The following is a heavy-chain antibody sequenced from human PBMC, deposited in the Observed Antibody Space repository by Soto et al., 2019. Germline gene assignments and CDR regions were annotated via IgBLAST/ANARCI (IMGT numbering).Heavy chain of an antibody. CDR2: ISGSGGST. Sequence: PGGSLRLSCAASGFTFSSYGMHRVRQAPGKGLEWVSAISGSGGSTYYADSVKGRFTISRDNSKNTLYLQMNSLRAEDTAVYYCAKGSGYSSSWYLGRWGQGTLVTVSS. V-gene: IGHV3-23*01. CDR3: AKGSGYSSSWYLGR. CDR1: GFTFSSYG. J-gene: IGHJ4*02. D-gene: IGHD6-13*01.